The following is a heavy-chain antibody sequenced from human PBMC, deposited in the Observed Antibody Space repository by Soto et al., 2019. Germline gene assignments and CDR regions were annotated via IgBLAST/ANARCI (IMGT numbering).Heavy chain of an antibody. J-gene: IGHJ6*03. Sequence: ARVNVDCKASGYTNTRYYVHCVSKNPGQGLEWMGIINPSGSSTSYAQKFKGRVPMTRDTSTSTVYMELSSLRSEDTAVYYCARDPYVAATPYYYYYMDVWGKGTTVTVSS. CDR3: ARDPYVAATPYYYYYMDV. D-gene: IGHD2-15*01. V-gene: IGHV1-46*03. CDR1: GYTNTRYY. CDR2: INPSGSST.